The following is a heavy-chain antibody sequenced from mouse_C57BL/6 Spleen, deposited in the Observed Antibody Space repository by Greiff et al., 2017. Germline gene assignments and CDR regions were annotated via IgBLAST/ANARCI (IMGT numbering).Heavy chain of an antibody. V-gene: IGHV5-9-1*02. D-gene: IGHD2-1*01. J-gene: IGHJ3*01. Sequence: EVKLVESGEGLVKPGGSLKLSCAASGFTFSSYAMSWVRQTPEKRLEWVAYISSGGDYIYYADTVKGRFTISRDNARNTLYLQMSSLKSEDTAMYYCTRDLGNPAGFAYWGQGTLVTVSA. CDR2: ISSGGDYI. CDR1: GFTFSSYA. CDR3: TRDLGNPAGFAY.